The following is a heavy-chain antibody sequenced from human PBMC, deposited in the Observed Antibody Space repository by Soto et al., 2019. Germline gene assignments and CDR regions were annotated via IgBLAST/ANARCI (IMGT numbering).Heavy chain of an antibody. CDR1: GGTFSSYA. J-gene: IGHJ5*02. CDR2: IIPMFGTA. V-gene: IGHV1-69*12. D-gene: IGHD3-22*01. CDR3: ARDRGPSSGYYPYWFDP. Sequence: QVQLVQSGAEVKKPGSSVKVSCKASGGTFSSYAISWVRQAPGQGLEWMGEIIPMFGTANYAQNFQGRVTITADESTSTADVGLSSLRSEDTAVYYCARDRGPSSGYYPYWFDPWGQGALVTVSS.